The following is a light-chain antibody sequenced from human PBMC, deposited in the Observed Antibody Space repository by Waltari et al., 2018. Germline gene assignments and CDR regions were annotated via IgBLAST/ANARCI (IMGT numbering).Light chain of an antibody. CDR3: QQSSHIPYT. CDR2: EVS. J-gene: IGKJ2*01. Sequence: DVQMTQSPSSLSASIADRVTITCRASQNIRTRLIRYQQKPGRAPKVLIYEVSNLQSGVPSRLSGTGSGTDFTLTISSPQPEDSATYYCQQSSHIPYTFGQGTKLEIK. V-gene: IGKV1-39*01. CDR1: QNIRTR.